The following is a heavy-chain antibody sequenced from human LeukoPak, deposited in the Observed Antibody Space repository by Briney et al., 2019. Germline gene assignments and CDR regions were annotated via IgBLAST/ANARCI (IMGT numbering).Heavy chain of an antibody. J-gene: IGHJ4*02. CDR1: GYTFGSYD. Sequence: GASVTVSCKASGYTFGSYDINWVRKATGQGLEWMGWMNPGSGNTGYAQRFQGRVTMTRDTSTNTAYMELSGLRSEDTAIYYCARLSETAAYYYTSGYYFLGYWGQGTLVTVDS. CDR2: MNPGSGNT. CDR3: ARLSETAAYYYTSGYYFLGY. V-gene: IGHV1-8*02. D-gene: IGHD3-22*01.